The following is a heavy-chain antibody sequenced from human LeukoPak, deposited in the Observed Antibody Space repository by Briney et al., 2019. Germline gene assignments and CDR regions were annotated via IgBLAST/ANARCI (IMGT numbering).Heavy chain of an antibody. D-gene: IGHD2-21*02. J-gene: IGHJ4*02. CDR1: AYTFTSYY. CDR3: ARGGPAYCGDDCYSNGYSDY. Sequence: ASVKVSCKASAYTFTSYYMHWVRQAPGQGLEWMGIINPSGGSTNYAQNFQGRVTMTRDTSTSTVYMELSSLRSEDTAVYYCARGGPAYCGDDCYSNGYSDYWGQGTLVTVSS. CDR2: INPSGGST. V-gene: IGHV1-46*01.